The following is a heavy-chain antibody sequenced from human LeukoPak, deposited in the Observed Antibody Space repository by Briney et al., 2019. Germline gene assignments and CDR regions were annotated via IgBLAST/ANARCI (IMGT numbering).Heavy chain of an antibody. D-gene: IGHD3-10*01. V-gene: IGHV1-69*04. J-gene: IGHJ5*02. CDR2: IIPIFDIA. Sequence: ASVKVSCKASGYTFTSYDINWVRQAPGQGLEWMGKIIPIFDIANYAQSFQDRVTITADKSTSIAYMELSSLRSEDTAVYYCARGELWFSHWGQGTLVTVSS. CDR1: GYTFTSYD. CDR3: ARGELWFSH.